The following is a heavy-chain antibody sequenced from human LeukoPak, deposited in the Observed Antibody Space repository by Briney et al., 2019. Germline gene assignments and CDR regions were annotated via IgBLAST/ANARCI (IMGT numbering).Heavy chain of an antibody. CDR1: GGTFSSYA. V-gene: IGHV1-69*05. CDR2: IIPIFGTA. Sequence: ASVKVSCKASGGTFSSYAISWVRQAPGQGLEWMGGIIPIFGTANYAQKFQGRVTITTDESTSTAYMELRSLRSDDTAVYYCARDQKQWLVRANDYWGQGTLVTVSS. J-gene: IGHJ4*02. D-gene: IGHD6-19*01. CDR3: ARDQKQWLVRANDY.